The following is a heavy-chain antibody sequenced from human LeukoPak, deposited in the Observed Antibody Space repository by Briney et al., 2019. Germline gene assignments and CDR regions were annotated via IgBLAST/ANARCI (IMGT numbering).Heavy chain of an antibody. Sequence: ASVKVSCKASGGTFSSYAISWVRQAPGQGLEWMGGIIPIFGTANYAQKFQGRVMITADESTSTAYMELSSLRSEDTAVYYCASGPRATTGFVTLYYWGQGTLVTVSS. CDR1: GGTFSSYA. J-gene: IGHJ4*02. CDR3: ASGPRATTGFVTLYY. CDR2: IIPIFGTA. D-gene: IGHD4-11*01. V-gene: IGHV1-69*01.